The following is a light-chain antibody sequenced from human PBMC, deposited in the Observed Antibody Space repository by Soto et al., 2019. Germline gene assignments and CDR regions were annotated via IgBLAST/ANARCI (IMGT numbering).Light chain of an antibody. CDR2: TAS. CDR3: QQTRAYPST. Sequence: IKLTQSPASLSATVGDRVTFTCRASQDIAIYLAWYQQKPGEAPNLLIHTASTLHGGVPSRFSGSGSGTDFTLTITSLQAEDFATYYCQQTRAYPSTFGGGTKVDI. J-gene: IGKJ4*01. V-gene: IGKV1-9*01. CDR1: QDIAIY.